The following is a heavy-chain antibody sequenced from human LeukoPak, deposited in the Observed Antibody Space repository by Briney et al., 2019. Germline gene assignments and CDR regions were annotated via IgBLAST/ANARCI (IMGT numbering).Heavy chain of an antibody. CDR2: INHSGST. Sequence: SETLSLTCAVYGGSFSGYYWSWIRQPPGQGLEWIGEINHSGSTNYNPSLKRRVTISVATSKNHFSLTLSSVTAADTALYYGGRSTACSGGSCYRAEYFQHWGQGALVTVSP. CDR1: GGSFSGYY. D-gene: IGHD2-15*01. J-gene: IGHJ1*01. CDR3: GRSTACSGGSCYRAEYFQH. V-gene: IGHV4-34*01.